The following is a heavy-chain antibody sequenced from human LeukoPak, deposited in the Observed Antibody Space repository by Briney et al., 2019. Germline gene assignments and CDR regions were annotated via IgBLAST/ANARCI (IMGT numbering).Heavy chain of an antibody. CDR3: AKEKKNLPGMFDY. D-gene: IGHD3-10*02. J-gene: IGHJ4*02. Sequence: GGSLRLSCAASGFTFDDYAMHWARQAPGKGLEWVSGISWNSGSIGYADSVKGRFTISRDNAKNSLYLQMNSLRAEDTAFYYCAKEKKNLPGMFDYWGQGTLVTVSS. CDR1: GFTFDDYA. CDR2: ISWNSGSI. V-gene: IGHV3-9*01.